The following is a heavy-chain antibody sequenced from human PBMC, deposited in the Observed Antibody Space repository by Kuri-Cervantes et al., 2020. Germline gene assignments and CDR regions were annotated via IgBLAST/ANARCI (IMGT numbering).Heavy chain of an antibody. D-gene: IGHD2-21*02. J-gene: IGHJ4*02. CDR1: GFTFSNFW. Sequence: GESLKISCAASGFTFSNFWMAWIRQAPGKGLEWVANINQDGSERYYVDSVKGRFSISRDNAKNSLYLQVNSLRAEDTAVYYCSRASRAVTARIWGQGTLVTVS. V-gene: IGHV3-7*01. CDR2: INQDGSER. CDR3: SRASRAVTARI.